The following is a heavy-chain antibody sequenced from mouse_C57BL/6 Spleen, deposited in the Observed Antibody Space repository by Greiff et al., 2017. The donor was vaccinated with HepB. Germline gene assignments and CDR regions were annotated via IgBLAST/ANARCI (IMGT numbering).Heavy chain of an antibody. CDR2: IDPSDSYT. Sequence: QVQLQQPGAELVKPGASVKLSCKASGYTFTSYWMQWVKQRPGQGLEWIGEIDPSDSYTNYNQKFKGKATLTVDTSSSTAYMQLSSLTSEDSAVYYCALPDVWGTGTTVTGSS. J-gene: IGHJ1*03. V-gene: IGHV1-50*01. CDR3: ALPDV. CDR1: GYTFTSYW.